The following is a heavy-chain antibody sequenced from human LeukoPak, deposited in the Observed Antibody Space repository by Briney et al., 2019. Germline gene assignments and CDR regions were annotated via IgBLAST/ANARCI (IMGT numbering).Heavy chain of an antibody. CDR3: ARDGGQSYDILSGYYNNDWFDL. CDR1: GYTFTSYG. D-gene: IGHD3-9*01. Sequence: GASVKVSCKASGYTFTSYGINWVRQAPGQGLEWMGWISAYSGNTNYAQYLQGRVTMTTDTSTSTAYMELRSLRSDDTAVYYCARDGGQSYDILSGYYNNDWFDLWGQGTLVTVSS. V-gene: IGHV1-18*01. J-gene: IGHJ5*02. CDR2: ISAYSGNT.